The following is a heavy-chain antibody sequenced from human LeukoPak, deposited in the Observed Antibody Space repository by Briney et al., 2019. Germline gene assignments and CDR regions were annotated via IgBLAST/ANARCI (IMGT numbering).Heavy chain of an antibody. CDR3: ARDLVTVTKGFDI. J-gene: IGHJ3*02. Sequence: PSETLSLTCAVSDDSFSSHYWTWIRHPPGKGLEWIGYISYIGSTNYNPPLKSRVTISIDTSRNQFSLRLSSVTAADTAVYYCARDLVTVTKGFDIWGQGTMVSVSS. V-gene: IGHV4-59*11. CDR2: ISYIGST. D-gene: IGHD4-17*01. CDR1: DDSFSSHY.